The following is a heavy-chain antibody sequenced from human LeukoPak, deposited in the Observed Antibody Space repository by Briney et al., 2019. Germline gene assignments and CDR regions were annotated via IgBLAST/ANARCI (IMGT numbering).Heavy chain of an antibody. J-gene: IGHJ4*02. CDR1: GFTFSSYS. D-gene: IGHD3-22*01. V-gene: IGHV3-21*01. CDR3: ARETSSGYTTRGVDY. Sequence: GGSLRLSCAASGFTFSSYSMNWVRQAPGKGLEWVSSISSSSSYIYYADSVKGRFTISRANAKNSLYLQMNSLRAEDTAVYYCARETSSGYTTRGVDYWGQGTLVTVSS. CDR2: ISSSSSYI.